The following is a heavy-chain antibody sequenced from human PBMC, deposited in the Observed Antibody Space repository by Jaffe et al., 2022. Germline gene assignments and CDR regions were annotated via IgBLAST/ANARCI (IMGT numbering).Heavy chain of an antibody. CDR3: ATRVVSTADY. CDR2: VKTRRDGGAK. Sequence: EVQLVESGGGLVEPGGSLRLSCTASGFTFSNTWMNWVRQAPGKGLEWVGRVKTRRDGGAKEYAAPLQDRFTISRDDSRNTVYLQMNSLKTEDTAVYYCATRVVSTADYWGQGTLVAVSS. J-gene: IGHJ4*02. CDR1: GFTFSNTW. D-gene: IGHD5-12*01. V-gene: IGHV3-15*05.